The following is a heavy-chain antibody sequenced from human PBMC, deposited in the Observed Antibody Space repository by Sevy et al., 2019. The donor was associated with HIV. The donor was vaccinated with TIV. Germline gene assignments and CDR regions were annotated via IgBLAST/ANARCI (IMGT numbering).Heavy chain of an antibody. D-gene: IGHD3-3*01. CDR2: IFYSGRS. CDR1: GASITTNTYY. V-gene: IGHV4-39*01. CDR3: ARHEAYDFWGDTIRENYYYGIDV. Sequence: PSLTCSVSGASITTNTYYWGWIRQAPGKGLEWIGSIFYSGRSDYNPSLKGRVTISVDTSKNQFSLKLRSVTAADTSVYYCARHEAYDFWGDTIRENYYYGIDVWGQGTTVTVSS. J-gene: IGHJ6*02.